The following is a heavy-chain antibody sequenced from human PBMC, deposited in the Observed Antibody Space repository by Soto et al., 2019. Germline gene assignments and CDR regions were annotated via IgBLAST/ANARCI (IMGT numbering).Heavy chain of an antibody. CDR1: GYTFTCYS. CDR3: ARLYSYGAGGFDY. J-gene: IGHJ4*02. CDR2: IYPGDSDT. Sequence: GGSLRIYCQGPGYTFTCYSGSRVRLMPGKGLEWMGIIYPGDSDTRYSPSFQGQVTISADKSISTAYLQWSSLKASDTAMYYCARLYSYGAGGFDYWGLGTLVTASS. D-gene: IGHD5-18*01. V-gene: IGHV5-51*01.